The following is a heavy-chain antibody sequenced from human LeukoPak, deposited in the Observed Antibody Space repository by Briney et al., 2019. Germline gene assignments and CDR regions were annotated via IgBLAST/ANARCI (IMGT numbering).Heavy chain of an antibody. V-gene: IGHV4-34*12. CDR1: SGSFRGSA. CDR2: IIHTGDT. Sequence: SETLSLTCAVYSGSFRGSAWTWIRQPPGKGLQWIGEIIHTGDTNYNPSLKSRVTISVDTSKKQFSLRLSSVTAADTAVYYCARSVDTSMVGDYWGQGTLVTVSS. CDR3: ARSVDTSMVGDY. J-gene: IGHJ4*02. D-gene: IGHD5-18*01.